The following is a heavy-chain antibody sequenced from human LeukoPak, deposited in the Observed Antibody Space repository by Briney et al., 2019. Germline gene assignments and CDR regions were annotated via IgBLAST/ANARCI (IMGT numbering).Heavy chain of an antibody. Sequence: GGSLRLSCAASGFTLSNYWIHWVRQAPGKGLVWVSRINPAGNYANYADSVRGRFTISRDNAKNTVYLQMNSLRAEDTALFYCVRDWDHYDFDSWGQGTLVTVSS. V-gene: IGHV3-74*01. CDR2: INPAGNYA. D-gene: IGHD3-3*01. CDR1: GFTLSNYW. CDR3: VRDWDHYDFDS. J-gene: IGHJ5*01.